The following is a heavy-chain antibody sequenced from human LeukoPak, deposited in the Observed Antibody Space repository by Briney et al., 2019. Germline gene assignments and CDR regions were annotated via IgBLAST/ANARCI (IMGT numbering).Heavy chain of an antibody. CDR3: ARGTTGFDY. J-gene: IGHJ4*02. CDR1: GGSISSGGYS. Sequence: PSETLSLTCAVSGGSISSGGYSWSWIRQSPGKGLEWIGYIYHSGSTYYNPSLKSRVTISVDRSKNQFSLKLSSVTAADTAVYYCARGTTGFDYWGQGTLVTVSS. CDR2: IYHSGST. V-gene: IGHV4-30-2*06. D-gene: IGHD1-1*01.